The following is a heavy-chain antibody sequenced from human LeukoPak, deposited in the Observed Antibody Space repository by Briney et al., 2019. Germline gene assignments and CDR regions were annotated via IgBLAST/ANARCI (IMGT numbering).Heavy chain of an antibody. CDR1: GFTFSSYW. CDR2: IKQDGSEK. Sequence: GGSLRLSCAASGFTFSSYWMSWVRQAPGKGLEWVANIKQDGSEKYYVDSVKGRFTISRDNAKNSLYLQMNSLRAEDTAVYYCASPGIGDSSGYYQDWGKGTTVTVSS. D-gene: IGHD3-22*01. CDR3: ASPGIGDSSGYYQD. V-gene: IGHV3-7*01. J-gene: IGHJ6*03.